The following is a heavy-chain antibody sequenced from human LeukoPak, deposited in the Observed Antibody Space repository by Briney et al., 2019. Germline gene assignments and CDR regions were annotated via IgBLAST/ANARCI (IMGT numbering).Heavy chain of an antibody. CDR1: GFTFSSYS. J-gene: IGHJ3*02. Sequence: NPGGSLRLSCAASGFTFSSYSMNWVRQAPGKGLEWVSSISSSSSYIYYADSVKGRFTISRDNAKNSLYLQMNSLRAEDTAVYYCARVKAVAGSPVDAFDIWGQGTMVTVSS. V-gene: IGHV3-21*01. CDR2: ISSSSSYI. D-gene: IGHD6-19*01. CDR3: ARVKAVAGSPVDAFDI.